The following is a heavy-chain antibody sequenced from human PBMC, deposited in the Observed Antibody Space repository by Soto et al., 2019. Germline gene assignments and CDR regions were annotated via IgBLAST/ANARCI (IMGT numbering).Heavy chain of an antibody. CDR1: GFTFSSYW. Sequence: GGSLRLSCAASGFTFSSYWMHWVRQAPGKGLVWVSRINSDGSSTSYADSVKGRFTISRGNAKNTLYLQMNSLRAEDTAVYYCARVAWFGPFDIWGQGTMVTVSS. CDR2: INSDGSST. V-gene: IGHV3-74*01. J-gene: IGHJ3*02. CDR3: ARVAWFGPFDI. D-gene: IGHD3-10*01.